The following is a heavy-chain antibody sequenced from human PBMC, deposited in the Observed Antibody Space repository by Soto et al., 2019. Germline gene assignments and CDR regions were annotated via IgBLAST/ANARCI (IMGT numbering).Heavy chain of an antibody. J-gene: IGHJ6*02. CDR3: AATIHLSRYYYSYYGMDV. CDR2: IVVGSGNT. V-gene: IGHV1-58*01. D-gene: IGHD2-21*01. CDR1: GFTFTSSA. Sequence: GASVKVSCKASGFTFTSSAVQWVRQARGQRLEWIGWIVVGSGNTNYAQKFQERVTITRDMSTSTAYLEMSSLRSEDTAVYYCAATIHLSRYYYSYYGMDVWGQGTTVTVSS.